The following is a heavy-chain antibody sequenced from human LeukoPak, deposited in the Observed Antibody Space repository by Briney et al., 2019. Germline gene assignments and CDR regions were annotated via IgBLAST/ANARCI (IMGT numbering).Heavy chain of an antibody. CDR1: GFTFSSYE. J-gene: IGHJ3*02. CDR2: ISSSGSTI. Sequence: GGSLRLSCAASGFTFSSYEMNWVRQAPGKGLEWVSYISSSGSTIYYADSVKGRFTISRDNAKNSLYLQMNSLRAEDTAVYYCARAYRDAFDIWGQETMVTVSS. CDR3: ARAYRDAFDI. V-gene: IGHV3-48*03.